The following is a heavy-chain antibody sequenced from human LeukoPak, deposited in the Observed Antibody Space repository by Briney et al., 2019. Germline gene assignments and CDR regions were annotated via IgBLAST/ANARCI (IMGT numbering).Heavy chain of an antibody. D-gene: IGHD2-2*01. V-gene: IGHV1-69*04. CDR1: GGTFSSYA. CDR3: ARGEVVVVPAASDHLYARPQYYYYYYGMDV. CDR2: IIPILGIA. J-gene: IGHJ6*02. Sequence: ASVKVSCKASGGTFSSYAISWVRQAPGQGLEWMGRIIPILGIANYAQKFQGRVTITADKSTSTAYMELSSLRSEDTAVYYCARGEVVVVPAASDHLYARPQYYYYYYGMDVWGQGTTVTVSS.